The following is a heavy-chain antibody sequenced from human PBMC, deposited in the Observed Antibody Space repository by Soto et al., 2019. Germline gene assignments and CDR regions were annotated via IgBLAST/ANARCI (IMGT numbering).Heavy chain of an antibody. J-gene: IGHJ4*02. V-gene: IGHV3-21*01. CDR3: ASATVVAATFDF. Sequence: GGSLRLSCAASGFTFRSYNMNWVRQAPGKGLEWVASISSGSSNIYYADSVKGRFTISRDNAKNSLFLQMDSLRAEDSAVYYCASATVVAATFDFWGQGTLVTVSS. CDR2: ISSGSSNI. D-gene: IGHD2-15*01. CDR1: GFTFRSYN.